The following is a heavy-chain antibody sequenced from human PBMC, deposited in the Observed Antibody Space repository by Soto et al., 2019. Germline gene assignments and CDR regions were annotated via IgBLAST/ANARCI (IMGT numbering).Heavy chain of an antibody. V-gene: IGHV1-8*01. CDR1: GYTFTSYD. D-gene: IGHD2-15*01. Sequence: ASVKVSCKASGYTFTSYDINWVRQATGQGLEWMGWMNPNSGNTGYAQKFQGRVTTTRNTSISTAYMELSSLRSEDTAVYYCASKSVVAATYFDYWGQGTLVTVSS. CDR3: ASKSVVAATYFDY. CDR2: MNPNSGNT. J-gene: IGHJ4*02.